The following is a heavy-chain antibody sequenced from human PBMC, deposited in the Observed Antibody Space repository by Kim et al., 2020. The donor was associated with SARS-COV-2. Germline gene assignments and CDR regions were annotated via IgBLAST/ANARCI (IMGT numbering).Heavy chain of an antibody. Sequence: GGSLRLSCAASGFTFSSCAMHWVRQAPGKGLEWVAVISYDGSNKNYADSVKGRFTISRDNSKNTLYLQMNSLRAEDTALYYCARDPWSHLRGVTYSYYRMDVWGQGTTVTVSS. CDR3: ARDPWSHLRGVTYSYYRMDV. D-gene: IGHD3-10*01. CDR2: ISYDGSNK. J-gene: IGHJ6*02. CDR1: GFTFSSCA. V-gene: IGHV3-30-3*01.